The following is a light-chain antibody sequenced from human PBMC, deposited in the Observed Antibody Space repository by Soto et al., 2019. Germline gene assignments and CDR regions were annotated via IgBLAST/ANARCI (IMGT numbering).Light chain of an antibody. V-gene: IGLV2-14*01. CDR3: SSYKSSSPYYV. CDR1: SSDVGGYNY. J-gene: IGLJ1*01. CDR2: DVS. Sequence: QSALTQPASVSGSPGQSITISCTGTSSDVGGYNYVSWYQQHPGKAPKLMIYDVSNRPSGVSNRFSGSKSGNTASLTISGLQAEDEADYYCSSYKSSSPYYVFGTGTKLTVL.